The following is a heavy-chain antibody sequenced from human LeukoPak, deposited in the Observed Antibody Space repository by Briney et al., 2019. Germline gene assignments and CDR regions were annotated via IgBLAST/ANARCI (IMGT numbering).Heavy chain of an antibody. CDR3: ARVKMVATVSDYYYYYMDV. CDR2: ITSNGAYR. J-gene: IGHJ6*03. D-gene: IGHD1-26*01. Sequence: PGGSLRLSCAASGFTFSSYTIHWVRQAPGQRLQSVAAITSNGAYRDYADSVKGRFAISRDNARNALFLQMRALRIEDMPVYYCARVKMVATVSDYYYYYMDVWGKGTTVTVSS. CDR1: GFTFSSYT. V-gene: IGHV3-64*02.